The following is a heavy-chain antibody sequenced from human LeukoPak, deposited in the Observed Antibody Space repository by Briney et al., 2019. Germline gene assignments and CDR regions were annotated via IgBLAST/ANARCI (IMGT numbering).Heavy chain of an antibody. CDR1: GLTVSNHW. Sequence: GWSLRLSCVASGLTVSNHWMSWVRQAPGKGLEWVANIREERGQEYYVDSVKGRFTISKNSAKNSLYLQMNTLRVEDTAMYYCASLDTAKQPLANHWGQGTLVTVSS. CDR2: IREERGQE. CDR3: ASLDTAKQPLANH. D-gene: IGHD5-18*01. V-gene: IGHV3-7*03. J-gene: IGHJ5*02.